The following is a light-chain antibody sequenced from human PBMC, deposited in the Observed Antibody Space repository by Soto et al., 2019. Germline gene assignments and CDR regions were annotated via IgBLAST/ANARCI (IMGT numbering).Light chain of an antibody. CDR2: DGS. V-gene: IGKV1-5*01. CDR3: QQYKSYST. CDR1: QSLNTR. J-gene: IGKJ1*01. Sequence: DIHLSQSPSTLSASVGDRVTLTCRGSQSLNTRLAWYQQRPVKAPKLLIYDGSTLESGVPSRFSGGGSGTEFTLTINNLQPDDLATYICQQYKSYSTFGRGTKV.